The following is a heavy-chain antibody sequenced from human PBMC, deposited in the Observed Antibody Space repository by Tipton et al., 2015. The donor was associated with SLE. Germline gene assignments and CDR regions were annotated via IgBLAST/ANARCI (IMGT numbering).Heavy chain of an antibody. CDR3: ARHRSLFGYDY. Sequence: SLRLSCAASGFTVSSNYMSWVRQAPGKGLEWVSVMYSGGNTDYADSVKDRFTISRDNSKNTLYLQMNSLRAEDTAVYYCARHRSLFGYDYWGQGTLVTVSS. D-gene: IGHD3-3*01. J-gene: IGHJ4*02. CDR1: GFTVSSNY. V-gene: IGHV3-53*01. CDR2: MYSGGNT.